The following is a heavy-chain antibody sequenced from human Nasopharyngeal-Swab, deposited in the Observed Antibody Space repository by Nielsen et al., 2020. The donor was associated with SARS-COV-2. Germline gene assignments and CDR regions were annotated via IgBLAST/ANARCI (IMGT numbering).Heavy chain of an antibody. V-gene: IGHV1-46*01. J-gene: IGHJ6*02. CDR3: AREPYYYYDSSGYYHTFGMDV. CDR2: INPSGGST. Sequence: ASVKVSCKASGYTFTSYYMHWVRQAPGQGLEWMGIINPSGGSTSYAQKFQGRVTMTTDTSTSTAYMELRSLRSDDTAVYYCAREPYYYYDSSGYYHTFGMDVWGQGTTVTVSS. CDR1: GYTFTSYY. D-gene: IGHD3-22*01.